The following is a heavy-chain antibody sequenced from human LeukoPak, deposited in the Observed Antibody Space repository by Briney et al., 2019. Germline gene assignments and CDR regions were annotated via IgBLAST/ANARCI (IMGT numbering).Heavy chain of an antibody. CDR3: AKDLGWELPAEAY. J-gene: IGHJ4*02. CDR2: IYGSGVSI. D-gene: IGHD1-26*01. Sequence: GGSLRLSCVASGFTYEKYVMNWVRQAPGKGLEWLATIYGSGVSISYADSVKGRFTISRDNSNNTLYLQMNSLRAEDTAIYFCAKDLGWELPAEAYWGQGILVTVSS. CDR1: GFTYEKYV. V-gene: IGHV3-23*01.